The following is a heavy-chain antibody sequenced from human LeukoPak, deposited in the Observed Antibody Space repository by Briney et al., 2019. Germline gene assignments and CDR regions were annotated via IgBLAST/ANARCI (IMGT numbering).Heavy chain of an antibody. D-gene: IGHD3-22*01. Sequence: GGSLRLSCAASGYSFSTYGMHWVRQAPGKGLVWVSRIIRDVRTTRYAESVNGRFTISRDNAKNTLYLQMNSLGAEDTAVYYCARLRVSSGYYSDYWGQGTLVTVSP. CDR2: IIRDVRTT. CDR3: ARLRVSSGYYSDY. V-gene: IGHV3-74*01. CDR1: GYSFSTYG. J-gene: IGHJ4*02.